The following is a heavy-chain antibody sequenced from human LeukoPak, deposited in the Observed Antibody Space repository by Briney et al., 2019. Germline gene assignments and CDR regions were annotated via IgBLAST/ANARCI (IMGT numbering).Heavy chain of an antibody. CDR3: GRDWKLDY. D-gene: IGHD1-1*01. CDR1: GFTFDNYP. CDR2: IGNAGSDT. J-gene: IGHJ4*02. V-gene: IGHV3-23*01. Sequence: GGSLRLSCYSSGFTFDNYPMSWVRQAPGKGLEWVSAIGNAGSDTKYAVSVKGRFTISRDNSRNTLYLQMKSLRVEDTAIYYCGRDWKLDYWGQGSLVTVFS.